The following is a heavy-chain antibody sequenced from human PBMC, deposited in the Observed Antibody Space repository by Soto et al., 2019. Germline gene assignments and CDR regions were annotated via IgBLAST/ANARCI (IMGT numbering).Heavy chain of an antibody. V-gene: IGHV4-39*01. CDR2: IYYTGGT. D-gene: IGHD4-17*01. Sequence: QLLLQESGPGLVKPSETLSLTCAVSGVSISESSHYWAWIRQPPGKGLEWIASIYYTGGTYYNPPPRSRLTISDDPSRDQFSRSLSSVTAGEMAVYYCGGHLGDYGVWAFDFWGQGTLVPVSS. CDR3: GGHLGDYGVWAFDF. J-gene: IGHJ4*02. CDR1: GVSISESSHY.